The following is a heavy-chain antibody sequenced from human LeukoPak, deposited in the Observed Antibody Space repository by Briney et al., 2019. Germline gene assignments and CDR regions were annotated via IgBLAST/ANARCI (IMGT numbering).Heavy chain of an antibody. CDR2: MNPNSGNT. J-gene: IGHJ4*02. CDR3: ARDNYYDSSGSAFDY. D-gene: IGHD3-22*01. Sequence: ASVKVSCKASGYTFTSYDINWVRQATGQGLEWMGWMNPNSGNTGYAQKFQGRVTITRNTSISTAYMELRSLRSDDTAVYYCARDNYYDSSGSAFDYWGQGTLVTVSS. CDR1: GYTFTSYD. V-gene: IGHV1-8*03.